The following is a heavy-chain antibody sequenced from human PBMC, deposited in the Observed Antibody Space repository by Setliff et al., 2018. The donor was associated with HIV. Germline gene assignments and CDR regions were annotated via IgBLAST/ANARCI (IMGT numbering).Heavy chain of an antibody. V-gene: IGHV4-61*02. CDR2: IYSSGTT. D-gene: IGHD3-9*01. J-gene: IGHJ6*03. CDR1: GGPINSGSYY. CDR3: ARGKVFSGYYYYYYYMDV. Sequence: PSETLSLTCTVSGGPINSGSYYWSWIRQPAGKGLEWIGRIYSSGTTNYNPSLKRRVTISLDTSENQFSLKLNSVTAADTAVYFCARGKVFSGYYYYYYYMDVWGKGATVTVSS.